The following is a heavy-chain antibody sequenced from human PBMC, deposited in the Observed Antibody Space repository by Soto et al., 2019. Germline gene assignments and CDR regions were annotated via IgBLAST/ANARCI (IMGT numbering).Heavy chain of an antibody. CDR1: GFTFSSYG. CDR3: AKDWEGYYYYIDV. D-gene: IGHD1-26*01. J-gene: IGHJ6*03. V-gene: IGHV3-30*18. CDR2: ISYDGSNK. Sequence: HPGGSLRLSCAASGFTFSSYGMHWVRQAPGKGLEWVAVISYDGSNKYYADSVKGRFTISRDNSKNTLYLQMNSLRAEDTAVYYCAKDWEGYYYYIDVWGKGTTVTVSS.